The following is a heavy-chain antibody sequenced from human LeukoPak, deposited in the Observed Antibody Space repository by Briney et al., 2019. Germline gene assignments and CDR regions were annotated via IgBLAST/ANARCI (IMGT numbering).Heavy chain of an antibody. CDR3: AKDIRHYDSSGCDY. J-gene: IGHJ4*02. V-gene: IGHV3-9*03. Sequence: QPGRSLRLSCSASGFTFDDYAMHWVRQAPGKGLEWVSGISWNSGSIGYADSVKGRFTISRDNAKNSLYLQMSSLRAEDMALYYCAKDIRHYDSSGCDYWGQGTLVTVSS. CDR2: ISWNSGSI. D-gene: IGHD3-22*01. CDR1: GFTFDDYA.